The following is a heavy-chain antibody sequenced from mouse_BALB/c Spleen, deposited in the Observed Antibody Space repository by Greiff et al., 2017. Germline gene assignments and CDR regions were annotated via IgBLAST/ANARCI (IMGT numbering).Heavy chain of an antibody. J-gene: IGHJ3*01. CDR3: ARDEGLRRGFAY. D-gene: IGHD2-4*01. CDR1: GFAFSDYY. Sequence: DVMLVESGGGLVKPGGSLKLSCAASGFAFSDYYMYWVRQTPEKRLEWVATISDGGSYTYYPDSVKGRFTISRDNAKNNLYLQMSSLKSEDTAMYYCARDEGLRRGFAYWGQGTLVTVSA. CDR2: ISDGGSYT. V-gene: IGHV5-4*02.